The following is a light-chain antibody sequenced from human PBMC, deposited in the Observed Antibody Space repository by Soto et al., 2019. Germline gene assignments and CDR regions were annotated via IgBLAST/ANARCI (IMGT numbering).Light chain of an antibody. V-gene: IGKV3-15*01. CDR3: QQYNKWPLT. Sequence: EIVMTQSPATLSVSPGERATLSCRASQSVSSNLAWYQQKPGQVPRLLIYHASTRATGIPARFSGSGSGTDFTLTISSLQSEDFAVYYGQQYNKWPLTFGGGTKVEIK. CDR1: QSVSSN. CDR2: HAS. J-gene: IGKJ4*01.